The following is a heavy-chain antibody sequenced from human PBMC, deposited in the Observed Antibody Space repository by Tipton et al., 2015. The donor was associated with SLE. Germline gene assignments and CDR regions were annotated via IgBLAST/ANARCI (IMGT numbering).Heavy chain of an antibody. CDR1: GGSISSGSYY. J-gene: IGHJ3*02. Sequence: LRLSCTVSGGSISSGSYYWSWIRQPAGKGLEWIGHIYTSGSTNYNPSLKSRVTISVDTSKNQFSLKLSSVTAADTAVYYCVATRDAFDIWGQGTMVTVSS. CDR2: IYTSGST. CDR3: VATRDAFDI. D-gene: IGHD1-26*01. V-gene: IGHV4-61*09.